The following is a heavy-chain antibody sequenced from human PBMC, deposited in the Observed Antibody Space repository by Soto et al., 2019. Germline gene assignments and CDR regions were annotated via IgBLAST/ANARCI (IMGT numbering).Heavy chain of an antibody. D-gene: IGHD3-22*01. CDR2: INPSRGST. J-gene: IGHJ6*02. Sequence: ASVKVSCKASGGTVSSYTISWVRQAPGQGLEWMGRINPSRGSTSYAQKFQGRVTMTRDTSTSTVYMELSSLRSEDTAVYYCARDKYYYDSSGYLRPYYYYYGMDVWGQGTTVTVSS. CDR3: ARDKYYYDSSGYLRPYYYYYGMDV. V-gene: IGHV1-46*01. CDR1: GGTVSSYT.